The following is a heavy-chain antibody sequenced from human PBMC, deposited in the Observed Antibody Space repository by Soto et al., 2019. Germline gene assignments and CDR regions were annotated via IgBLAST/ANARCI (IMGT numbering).Heavy chain of an antibody. CDR3: ARARYNWNY. V-gene: IGHV3-11*01. J-gene: IGHJ4*02. CDR1: GFTFSDYY. Sequence: SXRLSCASSGFTFSDYYMSWIRQAPGKGLEWVSYISSSGSTIYYADSVKGRFTISRDNAESSLYLQMNSLRAEDTAVYYCARARYNWNYWGQGTLVTVSS. D-gene: IGHD1-20*01. CDR2: ISSSGSTI.